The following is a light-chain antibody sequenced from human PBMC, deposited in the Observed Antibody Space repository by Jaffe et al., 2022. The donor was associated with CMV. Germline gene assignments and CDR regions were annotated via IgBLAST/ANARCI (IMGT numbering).Light chain of an antibody. CDR2: VAT. CDR3: QQSYNTPVT. V-gene: IGKV1-39*01. Sequence: DIQMTQSPSSLSASVGDRVTITCRTSQSISTYLNWYQQKPGKPPNLLIYVATSLQSGVPSRFSGSGSGTDFTLTISSLQPEDFATYYCQQSYNTPVTFGPGTKVDFK. J-gene: IGKJ3*01. CDR1: QSISTY.